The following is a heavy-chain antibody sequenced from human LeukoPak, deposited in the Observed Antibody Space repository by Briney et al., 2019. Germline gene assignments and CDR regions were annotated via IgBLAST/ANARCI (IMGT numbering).Heavy chain of an antibody. V-gene: IGHV4-39*01. CDR2: IYYSGST. CDR3: ARQVRGFDYYGSGSYYLSDY. D-gene: IGHD3-10*01. Sequence: SETLSLTCTVSGGSISSSSYYWGWIRQPPGKGLEWIGSIYYSGSTYYNPSLKSRVTISVDTSKNQFSLKLSSVTAADTAVYYCARQVRGFDYYGSGSYYLSDYWGQGTLVTGSS. CDR1: GGSISSSSYY. J-gene: IGHJ4*02.